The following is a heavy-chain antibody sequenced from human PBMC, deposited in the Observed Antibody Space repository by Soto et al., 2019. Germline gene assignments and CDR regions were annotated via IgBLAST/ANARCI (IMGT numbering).Heavy chain of an antibody. CDR1: GFTFSSYA. CDR3: AKDRYCSGGSCYLYYYYGMDV. D-gene: IGHD2-15*01. J-gene: IGHJ6*02. V-gene: IGHV3-23*01. CDR2: ISGSGGST. Sequence: VQLLESGGGLVQPGGSLRLSCAASGFTFSSYAMSWVRQAPGKGLEWVSAISGSGGSTYYADSVKGRFTISRDNSKNTLYLQMNSLRAEDTAVYYCAKDRYCSGGSCYLYYYYGMDVWGQGTTVTVSS.